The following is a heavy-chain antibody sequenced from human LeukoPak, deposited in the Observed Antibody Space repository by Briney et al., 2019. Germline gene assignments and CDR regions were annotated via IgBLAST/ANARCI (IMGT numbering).Heavy chain of an antibody. CDR2: INPSSGST. V-gene: IGHV1-46*01. CDR1: GDTFTNYY. Sequence: ASLKVSCKASGDTFTNYYMHWVRQAPGQGLEWMGIINPSSGSTNYAQRIQGRVTMTRDTYTSTVYMDLSSLRSEDTAVYYCASSEIGINAFDIWGQGTMVTVSS. CDR3: ASSEIGINAFDI. J-gene: IGHJ3*02. D-gene: IGHD5-24*01.